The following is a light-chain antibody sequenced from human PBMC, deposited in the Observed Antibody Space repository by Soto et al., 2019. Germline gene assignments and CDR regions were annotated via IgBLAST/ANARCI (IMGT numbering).Light chain of an antibody. CDR3: SSYTSSSTLVV. CDR1: SSDVGGYNY. Sequence: QSALTQPASVSGSTGQSITISCTGTSSDVGGYNYVSWYQQHPGKATKLMIYEVSNRPSGVSNRFSGSKSGNTASLTISGLQAEDEADYYCSSYTSSSTLVVFGGGTKLTVL. V-gene: IGLV2-14*01. CDR2: EVS. J-gene: IGLJ2*01.